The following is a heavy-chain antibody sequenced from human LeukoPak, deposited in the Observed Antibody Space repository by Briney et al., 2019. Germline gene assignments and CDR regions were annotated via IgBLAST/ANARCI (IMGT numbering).Heavy chain of an antibody. J-gene: IGHJ5*02. CDR2: IKAGNGDT. D-gene: IGHD2-21*01. CDR1: GYIFTKYG. Sequence: GASVKVCCKASGYIFTKYGVHWVSQAPGQRPEWMGWIKAGNGDTKYSQNFQDRLTITRDTSASTVYMELSSLTSEDTALYYCARDDCGDTCYPGGSWGQGTLVTVSS. CDR3: ARDDCGDTCYPGGS. V-gene: IGHV1-3*01.